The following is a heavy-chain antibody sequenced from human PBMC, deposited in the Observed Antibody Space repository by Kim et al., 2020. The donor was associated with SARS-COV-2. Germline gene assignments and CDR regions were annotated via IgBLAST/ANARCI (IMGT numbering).Heavy chain of an antibody. Sequence: GESLKISCQGSGYDFIIYYIAWVRQMPGKGLEWMGIIYPGYSDTTYSPSFQGQVTISVDKSINTAYLQWSSLRAADTAIYYCARLKSTAANCFDPWRQGT. CDR1: GYDFIIYY. J-gene: IGHJ5*02. V-gene: IGHV5-51*01. CDR3: ARLKSTAANCFDP. D-gene: IGHD6-13*01. CDR2: IYPGYSDT.